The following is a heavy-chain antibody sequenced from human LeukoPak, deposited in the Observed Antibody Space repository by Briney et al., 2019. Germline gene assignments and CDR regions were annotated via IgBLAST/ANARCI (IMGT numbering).Heavy chain of an antibody. CDR1: GYSFTTYW. CDR2: IYPGDSDT. D-gene: IGHD3-9*01. CDR3: ARSYDSLGFDY. V-gene: IGHV5-51*01. J-gene: IGHJ4*02. Sequence: GESLKISCKASGYSFTTYWIGWVRQMPGEGLEWMGIIYPGDSDTTYSPSFQGQVTISADKSISTAYLQWSSLKASDTAMYYCARSYDSLGFDYGGQGTLVTVSS.